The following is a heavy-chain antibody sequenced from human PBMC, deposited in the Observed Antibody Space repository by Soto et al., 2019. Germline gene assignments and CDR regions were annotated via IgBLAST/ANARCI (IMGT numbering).Heavy chain of an antibody. CDR2: IYYSGST. CDR1: GGSISSSSYY. Sequence: SETLSLTCTVSGGSISSSSYYWGWIRQPPGKGLEWIGSIYYSGSTYYNPSLKSRVTISVDTSKNQFSLKLSSVTAADTAVYYCARAGGTIFSLSGTREKRVPKSTHMDVWGKGTTVTVSS. D-gene: IGHD3-3*01. V-gene: IGHV4-39*01. CDR3: ARAGGTIFSLSGTREKRVPKSTHMDV. J-gene: IGHJ6*03.